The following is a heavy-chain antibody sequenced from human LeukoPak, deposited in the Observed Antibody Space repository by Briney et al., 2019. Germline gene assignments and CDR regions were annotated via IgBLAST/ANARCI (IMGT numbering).Heavy chain of an antibody. V-gene: IGHV3-48*02. CDR1: GFTFSSYS. Sequence: GGSLRLSCAASGFTFSSYSMNWVRQAPGKGLEWVSYISSSGTIHYADSVKGRFTISRDNAKNSLYLQMNSLRDEDTAVYYCARDGSGSYLFWLFDLWGRGTLVTVSS. J-gene: IGHJ2*01. CDR3: ARDGSGSYLFWLFDL. D-gene: IGHD3-10*01. CDR2: ISSSGTI.